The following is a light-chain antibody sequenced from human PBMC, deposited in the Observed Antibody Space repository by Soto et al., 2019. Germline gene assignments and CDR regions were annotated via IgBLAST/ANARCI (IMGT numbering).Light chain of an antibody. Sequence: DIQLTQSPSTLSSSVGDRATLTCRASQSISSLLAWYHQKPGKAPKLLIYDASSLESGVPSRFSGSGSGTEFTLTISSLEPEDFAVYYCQQRSNWPPTFGQGTRLEIK. V-gene: IGKV1-5*01. CDR1: QSISSL. CDR2: DAS. CDR3: QQRSNWPPT. J-gene: IGKJ5*01.